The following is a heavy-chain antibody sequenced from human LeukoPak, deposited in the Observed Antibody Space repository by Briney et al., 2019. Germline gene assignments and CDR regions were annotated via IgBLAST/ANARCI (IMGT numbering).Heavy chain of an antibody. J-gene: IGHJ4*02. Sequence: SETLSLTCTVSGGSISSYYWSWIRQPPGKGLEWIGYIYYSGSTNYNPSLKSRVTISVDTSKNQFSLKLSSVTAADTAVYYCARNRRPVAGPSYFDYWGQGTLVTVSS. CDR3: ARNRRPVAGPSYFDY. CDR1: GGSISSYY. D-gene: IGHD6-19*01. CDR2: IYYSGST. V-gene: IGHV4-59*08.